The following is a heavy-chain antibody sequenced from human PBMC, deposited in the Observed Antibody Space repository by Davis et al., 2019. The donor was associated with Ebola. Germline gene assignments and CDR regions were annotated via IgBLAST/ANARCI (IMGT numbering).Heavy chain of an antibody. Sequence: PGGSLRLSCAASGFTFSSYAMHWVRQAPGKGLEWVAVISYDGSNKYYADSVKGRFTISRDNSKNTLYLQMNSLRAEDTAVYYCARDREYYDFWSGYLSDYWGQGTLVTVSS. CDR2: ISYDGSNK. CDR3: ARDREYYDFWSGYLSDY. D-gene: IGHD3-3*01. V-gene: IGHV3-30-3*01. CDR1: GFTFSSYA. J-gene: IGHJ4*02.